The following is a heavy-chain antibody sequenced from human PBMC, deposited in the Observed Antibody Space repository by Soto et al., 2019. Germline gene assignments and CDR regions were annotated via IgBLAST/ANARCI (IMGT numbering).Heavy chain of an antibody. V-gene: IGHV5-51*01. CDR1: GYSFTSYW. CDR3: ARRHYDFWSGYARYGMDV. D-gene: IGHD3-3*01. Sequence: GESLKISCKGSGYSFTSYWIGWVRQMPGKGLEWMGIIYPVDSDTRYSPSFQGQVTISADKSISTAYLQWSSLKASDTAMYYCARRHYDFWSGYARYGMDVWGQGTTVTVSS. J-gene: IGHJ6*02. CDR2: IYPVDSDT.